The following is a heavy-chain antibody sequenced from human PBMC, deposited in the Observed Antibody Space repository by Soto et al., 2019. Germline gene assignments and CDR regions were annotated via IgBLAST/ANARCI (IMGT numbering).Heavy chain of an antibody. V-gene: IGHV2-5*01. CDR1: GISLSTSGVG. D-gene: IGHD1-1*01. J-gene: IGHJ3*02. CDR3: ARGLATLPVFAFDI. CDR2: VYWNDDK. Sequence: QITLKGSGPTLVKPTQTLTLTCTLSGISLSTSGVGLGWIRQTPGKALEWLALVYWNDDKHYSPSLKSRPTITKDTSKNQAILTMTNMDPVDTATYFCARGLATLPVFAFDIWGQGTVVTVSS.